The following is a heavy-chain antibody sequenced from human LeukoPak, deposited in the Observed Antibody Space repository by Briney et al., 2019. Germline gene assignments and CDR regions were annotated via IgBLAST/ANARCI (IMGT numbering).Heavy chain of an antibody. V-gene: IGHV4-4*07. CDR3: ARDGFYYHYYMDV. CDR2: INTSGSS. CDR1: GGSISSYY. Sequence: SETLSLTCTVSGGSISSYYWSWVRQPAGKGLEWIGRINTSGSSNYNPSLRSRVTMSVHTSKNQFSLKLSSVTAADTAVYYCARDGFYYHYYMDVWGEGTTVTVSS. J-gene: IGHJ6*03. D-gene: IGHD1-14*01.